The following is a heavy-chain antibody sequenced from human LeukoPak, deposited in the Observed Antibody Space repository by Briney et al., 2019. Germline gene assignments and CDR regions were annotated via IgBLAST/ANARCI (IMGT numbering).Heavy chain of an antibody. CDR1: GFTFRSYA. J-gene: IGHJ5*02. CDR3: ARDSSPAPDGYNCHH. D-gene: IGHD5-24*01. V-gene: IGHV3-30-3*01. CDR2: ISYDGSKK. Sequence: GGSLRLSCVASGFTFRSYAMHWVRQAPGKGLEWVAVISYDGSKKYYADSVKGRFTISRDNSKNTLYVQMNSLRAEDTAVYYCARDSSPAPDGYNCHHWGQGTLVTVSS.